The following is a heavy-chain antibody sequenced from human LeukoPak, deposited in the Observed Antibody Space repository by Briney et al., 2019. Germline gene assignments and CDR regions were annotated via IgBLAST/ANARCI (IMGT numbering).Heavy chain of an antibody. CDR1: GYTFSNYD. J-gene: IGHJ4*02. V-gene: IGHV1-8*02. Sequence: GASVKVSCKTSGYTFSNYDINWVRQATGQGLEWMGWMNPNSGNRGYAQKFQGRVTMTRNTDINTAYMELSSLRSEDTAVYYCAGGGLDVTSDSLDYWGQGTLVTVSS. D-gene: IGHD2-15*01. CDR3: AGGGLDVTSDSLDY. CDR2: MNPNSGNR.